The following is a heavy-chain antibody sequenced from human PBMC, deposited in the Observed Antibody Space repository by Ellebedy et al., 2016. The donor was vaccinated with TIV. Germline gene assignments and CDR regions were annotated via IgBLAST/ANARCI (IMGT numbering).Heavy chain of an antibody. V-gene: IGHV4-34*01. CDR3: AIRGAIRGGTWTYYFDY. D-gene: IGHD3-10*01. J-gene: IGHJ4*02. Sequence: SETLSLXXAVYGGSFSGYYWSWIRQPPGKGLEWIGEINHSGSTNYNPSLKSRVTISVDTSKNQFSLKLSSVTAADTAVYYCAIRGAIRGGTWTYYFDYWGQGTLVTVSS. CDR2: INHSGST. CDR1: GGSFSGYY.